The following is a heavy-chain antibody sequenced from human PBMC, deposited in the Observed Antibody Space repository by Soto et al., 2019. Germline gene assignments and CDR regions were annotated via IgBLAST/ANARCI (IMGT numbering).Heavy chain of an antibody. D-gene: IGHD3-16*02. Sequence: GGSLRLSCAASGFTFSSYAMSWVRQAPGKGLEWVSAISGSGGSTYYADSVKGRFTISRDNSKNTLYLQMNSLRAEDTAVYYCAKARAITFGGVIVYYFDYWGQGTLVTVSS. J-gene: IGHJ4*02. CDR1: GFTFSSYA. V-gene: IGHV3-23*01. CDR2: ISGSGGST. CDR3: AKARAITFGGVIVYYFDY.